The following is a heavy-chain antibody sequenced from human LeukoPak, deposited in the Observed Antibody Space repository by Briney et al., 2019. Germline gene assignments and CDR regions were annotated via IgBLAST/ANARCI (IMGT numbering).Heavy chain of an antibody. J-gene: IGHJ6*02. V-gene: IGHV3-11*01. CDR2: ISSSGSTI. CDR3: ARALEEQLVREYYYYGMDV. CDR1: GFTFSDYY. Sequence: GGYLRLSCAASGFTFSDYYMSWIRQAPGKGLEWVSYISSSGSTIYYADSVKGRFTISRDNAKNSLYLQMNSLRAEDTAVYYCARALEEQLVREYYYYGMDVWGQGTTVTVSS. D-gene: IGHD6-13*01.